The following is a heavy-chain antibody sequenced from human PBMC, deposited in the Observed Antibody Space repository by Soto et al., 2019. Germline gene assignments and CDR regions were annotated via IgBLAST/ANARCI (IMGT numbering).Heavy chain of an antibody. CDR3: VRDFGWYFRSGYMDV. J-gene: IGHJ6*03. V-gene: IGHV3-21*02. D-gene: IGHD3-3*01. Sequence: EVQLVESGGGLVKPGGSLRLSCAASGFSFISYSMNWVRQAPGKGLEWVSSINEDSSYIYYAHSLRGRFTISRDNAKDSLYLQMNSLRAEDTAVYYCVRDFGWYFRSGYMDVWGDWATVTVSS. CDR2: INEDSSYI. CDR1: GFSFISYS.